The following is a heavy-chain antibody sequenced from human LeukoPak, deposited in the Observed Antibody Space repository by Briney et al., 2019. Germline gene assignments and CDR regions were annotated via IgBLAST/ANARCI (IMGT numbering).Heavy chain of an antibody. Sequence: ASVKVSCKASGYTFTSYDINWVRQATGQGLEWMGWMNPNSGNTGYAQKFQGRVTMTRNTSISTAYMELSSLRSEDTAVYYCARGYSSGYYYGYYYGMDVWGQGTTVTVSS. V-gene: IGHV1-8*01. CDR1: GYTFTSYD. CDR2: MNPNSGNT. J-gene: IGHJ6*02. D-gene: IGHD3-22*01. CDR3: ARGYSSGYYYGYYYGMDV.